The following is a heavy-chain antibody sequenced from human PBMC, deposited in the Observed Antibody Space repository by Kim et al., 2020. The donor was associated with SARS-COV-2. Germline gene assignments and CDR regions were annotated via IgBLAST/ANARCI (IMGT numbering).Heavy chain of an antibody. CDR3: AREGSGVQLGSNFDY. V-gene: IGHV4-30-4*07. Sequence: RTLKIRVTKSVDTDKNQFSLKLSSVTAADTAVYYCAREGSGVQLGSNFDYWGQGTLVTVSS. D-gene: IGHD5-18*01. J-gene: IGHJ4*02.